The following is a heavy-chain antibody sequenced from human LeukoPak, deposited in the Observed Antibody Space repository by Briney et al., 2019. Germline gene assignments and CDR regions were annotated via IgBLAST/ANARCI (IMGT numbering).Heavy chain of an antibody. CDR3: AISTTPGYCDSSGYYYVYYYMDV. V-gene: IGHV3-23*01. Sequence: GGSLRLSCVVSGFTFSDFAMSWVRRAPGKGLEWVSAITGSGETKYYADSVKGRFTMSRDNAKNSLYLQMNSLRAEDTALYYCAISTTPGYCDSSGYYYVYYYMDVWGKGTTVTVSS. J-gene: IGHJ6*03. CDR2: ITGSGETK. CDR1: GFTFSDFA. D-gene: IGHD3-22*01.